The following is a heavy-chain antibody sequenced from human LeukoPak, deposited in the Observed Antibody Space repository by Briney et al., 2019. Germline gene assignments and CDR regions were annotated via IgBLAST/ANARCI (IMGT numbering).Heavy chain of an antibody. CDR1: GFTFSSYA. CDR3: ARMREYSGNSYPNFDY. J-gene: IGHJ4*02. CDR2: ITGGGGTT. Sequence: PGGSLRLSCAASGFTFSSYAMSWVRQAPGKGLEWVSTITGGGGTTYYADSVKGRFTISRDTSKNTLFLRMNSLRAEDTAVYYCARMREYSGNSYPNFDYWGQGTLVTVSS. V-gene: IGHV3-23*01. D-gene: IGHD1-26*01.